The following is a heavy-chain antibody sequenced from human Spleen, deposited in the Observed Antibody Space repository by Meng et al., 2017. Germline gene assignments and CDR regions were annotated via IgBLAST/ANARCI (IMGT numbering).Heavy chain of an antibody. V-gene: IGHV2-5*02. CDR2: IYWDDAE. J-gene: IGHJ4*02. CDR1: GFSLSTTAVG. D-gene: IGHD6-19*01. CDR3: AHSSGWLFDC. Sequence: QITLKESGPTLVKPTKTLTLTCTFSGFSLSTTAVGVGWIRQPPGKALEWLAFIYWDDAELFSPSLNSRLTITKDSSKIQVVLTMTNMDPVDTATYYCAHSSGWLFDCWGQGTLVTVSS.